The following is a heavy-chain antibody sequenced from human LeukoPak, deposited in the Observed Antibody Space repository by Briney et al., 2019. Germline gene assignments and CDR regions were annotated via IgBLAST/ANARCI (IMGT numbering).Heavy chain of an antibody. V-gene: IGHV3-53*01. CDR3: ARLKSDIAVAGSIDY. CDR1: GFTVSSNY. J-gene: IGHJ4*02. D-gene: IGHD6-19*01. CDR2: IYSGGST. Sequence: GGSLRLSCAASGFTVSSNYMSWVRQAPGKGLEWVSVIYSGGSTYYADSVKGRFTISRDNSKNTLYLQMNSLRAEDTAVYYCARLKSDIAVAGSIDYWGQGTLVTVSS.